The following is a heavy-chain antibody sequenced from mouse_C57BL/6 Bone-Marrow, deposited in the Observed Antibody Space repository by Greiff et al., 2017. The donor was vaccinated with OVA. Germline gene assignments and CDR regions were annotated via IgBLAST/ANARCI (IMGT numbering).Heavy chain of an antibody. CDR2: IDPENGDT. V-gene: IGHV14-4*01. D-gene: IGHD2-3*01. CDR3: TAVYGYYSVDY. CDR1: GFNIKDDY. J-gene: IGHJ2*01. Sequence: VQLQQSGAELVRPGASVKLSCTASGFNIKDDYMHWVKQRPEQGLEWIGWIDPENGDTEYASKFQGKATITADTSSNTAYLQLSSLTSEDTADYYATAVYGYYSVDYWGQGTTLTVSS.